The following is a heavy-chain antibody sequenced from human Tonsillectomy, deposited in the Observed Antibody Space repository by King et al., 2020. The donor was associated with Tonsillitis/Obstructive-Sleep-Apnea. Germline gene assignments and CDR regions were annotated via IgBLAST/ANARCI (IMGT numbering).Heavy chain of an antibody. D-gene: IGHD3-3*01. CDR3: AGGITIFGVVIIRNYYMDV. J-gene: IGHJ6*03. CDR2: ISSNSSYI. Sequence: QLVQSGGGLFKPGGSLRLSCAASVFTFSSHSMNWVRQAPGKGLEWVSSISSNSSYISYADSVKGRFTISRDNAKDSLYLQMNSLRAEDTAVYYCAGGITIFGVVIIRNYYMDVWGKGTPVTVSS. CDR1: VFTFSSHS. V-gene: IGHV3-21*01.